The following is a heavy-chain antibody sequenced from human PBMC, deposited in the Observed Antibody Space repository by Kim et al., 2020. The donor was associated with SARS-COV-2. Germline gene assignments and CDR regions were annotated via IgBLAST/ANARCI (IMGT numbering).Heavy chain of an antibody. D-gene: IGHD3-3*01. J-gene: IGHJ4*02. CDR3: ARAGAGRITIFGVVIESFDY. V-gene: IGHV4-31*03. Sequence: SETLSLTCTVSGGSISSGGYYWSWLRQHPGKGLEWIGYIYYSGSTYYNPSLKSRVTISVDTSKNQFSLKLSSVTAADTAVYYCARAGAGRITIFGVVIESFDYWGQGTLVTVSS. CDR2: IYYSGST. CDR1: GGSISSGGYY.